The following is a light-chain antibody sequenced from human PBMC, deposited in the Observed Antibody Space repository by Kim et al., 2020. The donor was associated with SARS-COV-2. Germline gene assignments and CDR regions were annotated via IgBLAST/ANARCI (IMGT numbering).Light chain of an antibody. CDR2: SNN. Sequence: QRVTISCSGSSSNIGSNTVNWYRQLPGTAPKLLIYSNNQRPSGVPDRFSGSKSGASASLAISGLQSEDEADYYCAAWDDSLNGVVFGGGTQLTVL. J-gene: IGLJ2*01. CDR1: SSNIGSNT. CDR3: AAWDDSLNGVV. V-gene: IGLV1-44*01.